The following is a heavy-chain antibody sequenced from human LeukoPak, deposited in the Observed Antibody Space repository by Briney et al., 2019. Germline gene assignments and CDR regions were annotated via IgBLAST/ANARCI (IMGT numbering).Heavy chain of an antibody. CDR2: ISWNSGSI. Sequence: GGSLRLSWAASGFTFDDYAIRWVRQAPGEGLEWVSGISWNSGSIAYADSVKGRFTISRDNAKNSLYLHMNSLRPEDTALYYCAKDVQAAAGNYFDYWGQGTLVTVSS. CDR1: GFTFDDYA. CDR3: AKDVQAAAGNYFDY. D-gene: IGHD6-13*01. J-gene: IGHJ4*02. V-gene: IGHV3-9*01.